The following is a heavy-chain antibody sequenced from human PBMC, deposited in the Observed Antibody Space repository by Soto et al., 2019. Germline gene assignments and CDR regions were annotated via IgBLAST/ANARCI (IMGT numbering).Heavy chain of an antibody. Sequence: GGSLRLSCSASGFTFSSYAMHWVRQAPGKGLEYVSAISSNGGSTYYADSVKGRFTISRDNSKNTLYLQMSSLRAEDTAVYYCVKDDRQYYDFWSGYKFDYWGQGTRVTGSS. CDR3: VKDDRQYYDFWSGYKFDY. CDR2: ISSNGGST. D-gene: IGHD3-3*01. CDR1: GFTFSSYA. J-gene: IGHJ4*02. V-gene: IGHV3-64D*08.